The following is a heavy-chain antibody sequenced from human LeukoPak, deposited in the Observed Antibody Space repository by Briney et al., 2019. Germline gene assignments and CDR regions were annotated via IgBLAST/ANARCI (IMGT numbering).Heavy chain of an antibody. D-gene: IGHD6-13*01. CDR1: GYTFTSYG. CDR3: ARDWWQQLVQLDNRFDY. Sequence: GASVKVSCKASGYTFTSYGISWVRQAPGQGLEWMGWISAYNGNTNYAQKLQGRVTMTTDTSTSTACMELRSLRSDDTAVYYCARDWWQQLVQLDNRFDYWGQGTLVTVSS. CDR2: ISAYNGNT. V-gene: IGHV1-18*01. J-gene: IGHJ4*02.